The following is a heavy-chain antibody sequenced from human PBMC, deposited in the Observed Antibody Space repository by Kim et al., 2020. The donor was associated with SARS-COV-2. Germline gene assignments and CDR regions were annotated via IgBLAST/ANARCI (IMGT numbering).Heavy chain of an antibody. J-gene: IGHJ3*02. CDR3: ASETFDI. Sequence: DGSNKYYADSVKGRFTISRDNSKNTLYLQMNSLRAEDTAVYYCASETFDIWGQGTMVTVSS. V-gene: IGHV3-30-3*01. CDR2: DGSNK.